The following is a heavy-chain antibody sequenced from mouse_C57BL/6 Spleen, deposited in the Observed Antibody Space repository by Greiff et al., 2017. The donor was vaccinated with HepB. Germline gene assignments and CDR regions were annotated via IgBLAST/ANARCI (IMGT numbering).Heavy chain of an antibody. Sequence: LQESGAELARPGASVKLSCKASGYTFTSYGISWVKQRTGQGLEWIGEIYPRSGNTYYNEKFKGKATLTADKSSSTAYMELRSLTSEDSAVYFCARSTTVVATTRSFDVWGTGTTVTVSS. CDR1: GYTFTSYG. CDR3: ARSTTVVATTRSFDV. CDR2: IYPRSGNT. V-gene: IGHV1-81*01. J-gene: IGHJ1*03. D-gene: IGHD1-1*01.